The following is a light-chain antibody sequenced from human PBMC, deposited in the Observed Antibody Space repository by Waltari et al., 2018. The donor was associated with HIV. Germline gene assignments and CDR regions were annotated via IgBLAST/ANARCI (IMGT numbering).Light chain of an antibody. CDR2: EVN. J-gene: IGLJ1*01. Sequence: QSALTQPASVSASPGQSITISCTGTSSDVGGYNYVSWYRQPPGEAPKVIIYEVNRRPPGVSHPFTASESGITASLAISGLQPEDEADYFCSSYTSSSTHVFGPGTKVTVL. CDR3: SSYTSSSTHV. V-gene: IGLV2-14*03. CDR1: SSDVGGYNY.